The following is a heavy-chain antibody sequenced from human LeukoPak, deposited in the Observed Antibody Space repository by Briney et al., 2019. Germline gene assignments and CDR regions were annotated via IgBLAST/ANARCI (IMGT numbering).Heavy chain of an antibody. Sequence: SVKVSCKASGYTFTGYYMHWVRQAPGQGLEWMGRIIPIFGTANYAQKFQGRVTITTDESTSTAYMELSSLRSEDTAVYYCARSSGSDDAFDIWGQGTMVTVSS. CDR3: ARSSGSDDAFDI. V-gene: IGHV1-69*05. CDR1: GYTFTGYY. CDR2: IIPIFGTA. J-gene: IGHJ3*02. D-gene: IGHD3-22*01.